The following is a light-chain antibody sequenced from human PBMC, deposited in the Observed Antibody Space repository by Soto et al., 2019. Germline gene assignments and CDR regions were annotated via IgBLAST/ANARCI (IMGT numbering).Light chain of an antibody. CDR2: WAS. Sequence: IVLTQSPDSLAVSPGERAIINCKSSQTVLYSHDNKNYFAWYQQRPGPPPKLLINWASARESGVPDRFSGSGSGTDFTLTISSLQAEDVAVYYCHQFYSAPCTFGQGTKLEIK. CDR1: QTVLYSHDNKNY. CDR3: HQFYSAPCT. V-gene: IGKV4-1*01. J-gene: IGKJ2*02.